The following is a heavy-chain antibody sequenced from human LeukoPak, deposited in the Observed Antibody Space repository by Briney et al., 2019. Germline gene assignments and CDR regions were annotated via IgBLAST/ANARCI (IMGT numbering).Heavy chain of an antibody. Sequence: GGSLRLSCAASGFTISSNYMSWVRQAPGKGLEWVSVIYSGGSTYYADSVKGRFTISRDNSKNTLYLQMNSLRVEDTAVYYCARVQYSYGYSDAFDIWGQGTMVTVSS. D-gene: IGHD5-18*01. CDR2: IYSGGST. V-gene: IGHV3-66*01. J-gene: IGHJ3*02. CDR1: GFTISSNY. CDR3: ARVQYSYGYSDAFDI.